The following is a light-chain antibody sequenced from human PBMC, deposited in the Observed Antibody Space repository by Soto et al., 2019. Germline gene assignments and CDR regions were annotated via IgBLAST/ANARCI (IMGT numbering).Light chain of an antibody. CDR1: QSVSSSSY. CDR3: RQYGSSPSYT. J-gene: IGKJ2*01. V-gene: IGKV3-20*01. CDR2: GAS. Sequence: EIVLTQSPGTLSLSPGERATLSCRASQSVSSSSYLAWYQQKPVQAPRLLIYGASSRATGIPDRFSGSGSATDFTLNISSLEPEDFAVYYCRQYGSSPSYTFGQGTKLEIK.